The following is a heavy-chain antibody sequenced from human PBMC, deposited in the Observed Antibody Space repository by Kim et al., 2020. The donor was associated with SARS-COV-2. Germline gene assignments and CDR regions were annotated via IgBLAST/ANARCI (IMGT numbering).Heavy chain of an antibody. J-gene: IGHJ4*02. Sequence: GGSLRLSCAASGFTFSSYAMSWVRQAPGKVLEWVSAISGSGGSTYYADSVKGRFTISRDNSKNTLYLQMNSLRAEDTAVYYCAKRSGGGITIFGVVTIDYWGQATLVTVSS. D-gene: IGHD3-3*01. CDR3: AKRSGGGITIFGVVTIDY. V-gene: IGHV3-23*01. CDR1: GFTFSSYA. CDR2: ISGSGGST.